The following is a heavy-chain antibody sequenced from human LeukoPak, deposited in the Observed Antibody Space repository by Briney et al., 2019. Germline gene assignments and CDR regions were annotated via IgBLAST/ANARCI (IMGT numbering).Heavy chain of an antibody. CDR3: ARSFSYSAAGPYGMDV. J-gene: IGHJ6*02. CDR1: GFTFRSYG. V-gene: IGHV3-30*03. D-gene: IGHD6-13*01. CDR2: ISYDGSNK. Sequence: GGALRLSCAAYGFTFRSYGMHWVRQAPGKGLEWVAVISYDGSNKYYADSVKGRFTISRDNSKNTLYLQMNSLRAEDTAVYYCARSFSYSAAGPYGMDVWGQGTTVTVSS.